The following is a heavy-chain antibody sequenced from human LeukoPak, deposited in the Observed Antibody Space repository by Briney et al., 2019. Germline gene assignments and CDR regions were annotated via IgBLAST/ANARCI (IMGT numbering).Heavy chain of an antibody. Sequence: GGSLRLSCAASGFTFSSYGMHWVRQAPGKGLEWVAVIWYGGSNKYYADSVKGRFTISRDNSKNTLYLQMNSLRAEDTAVYYCAKGHYDFWSDVYYFDYWGQGTLVIVSS. J-gene: IGHJ4*02. CDR1: GFTFSSYG. V-gene: IGHV3-30*02. CDR3: AKGHYDFWSDVYYFDY. CDR2: IWYGGSNK. D-gene: IGHD3-3*01.